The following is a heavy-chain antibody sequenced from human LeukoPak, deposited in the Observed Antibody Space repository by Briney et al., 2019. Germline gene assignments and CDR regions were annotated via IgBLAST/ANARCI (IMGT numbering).Heavy chain of an antibody. V-gene: IGHV1-2*02. J-gene: IGHJ4*02. CDR2: INPNSGGT. D-gene: IGHD5-24*01. CDR3: ARDRRKMATIYFDY. Sequence: ASVKVSCKASGYTFTGYYMHWVRQAPGQGLEWMGWINPNSGGTNYAQKFQGRATMTRDTSISTAYMELSRLRSDDTAVYYCARDRRKMATIYFDYWGQGTLVTVSS. CDR1: GYTFTGYY.